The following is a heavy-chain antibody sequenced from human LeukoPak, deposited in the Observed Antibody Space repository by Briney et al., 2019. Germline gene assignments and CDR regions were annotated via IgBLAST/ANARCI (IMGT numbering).Heavy chain of an antibody. CDR2: IYTSGST. J-gene: IGHJ5*02. D-gene: IGHD2-2*01. V-gene: IGHV4-4*09. CDR3: ARLRPGYCSSTSCQRGGYNWFDP. Sequence: KTSETLSLTCTVSGGSISSYYWSWIRQPPGKGLEWIGYIYTSGSTNYNPSLKSRVTISVDTSKNQFSLKLSSVTAADTAVYYCARLRPGYCSSTSCQRGGYNWFDPWGQGTLVTVSS. CDR1: GGSISSYY.